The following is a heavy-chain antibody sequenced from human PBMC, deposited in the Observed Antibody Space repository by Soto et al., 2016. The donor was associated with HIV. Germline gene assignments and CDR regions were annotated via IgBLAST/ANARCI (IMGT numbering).Heavy chain of an antibody. CDR1: GGSFSGYY. V-gene: IGHV4-34*01. D-gene: IGHD6-19*01. CDR2: INHSGST. J-gene: IGHJ4*02. Sequence: VQLQQWGAGLLKPSETLSLTCTVYGGSFSGYYWTWIRQPPGKGLEWIGDINHSGSTIYNPSLKSRVTISVDTSKNQFSLRLSSVTAADTAVYYCARGRCSYSSGWFCYFDYWGQGTLVTVSS. CDR3: ARGRCSYSSGWFCYFDY.